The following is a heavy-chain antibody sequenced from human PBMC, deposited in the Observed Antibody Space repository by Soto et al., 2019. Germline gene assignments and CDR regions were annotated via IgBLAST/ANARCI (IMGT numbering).Heavy chain of an antibody. V-gene: IGHV4-30-4*01. CDR3: ASTAITMVRGVNTTAYYYYYGMDV. Sequence: PSEILSLTCTVSGGSISSGDYYWSWIRQPPGKGLEWIGYIYYSGSTYYNPSLKSRVTISVDTSKNQFSLKLSSVTAADTAVYYCASTAITMVRGVNTTAYYYYYGMDVWGQGTTVTVSS. CDR2: IYYSGST. J-gene: IGHJ6*02. D-gene: IGHD3-10*01. CDR1: GGSISSGDYY.